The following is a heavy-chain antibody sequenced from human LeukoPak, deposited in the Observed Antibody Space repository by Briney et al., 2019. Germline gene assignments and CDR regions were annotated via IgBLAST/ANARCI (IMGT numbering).Heavy chain of an antibody. CDR1: GYTFTGYY. D-gene: IGHD5-18*01. Sequence: ASVKVSCKASGYTFTGYYMHWVRQAPGQGLEWMGWINPNSGGTNYAQKFQGRVTMTRDTSISTAYMELRSLRSDDTAVYYCARGGKRAYSYGNDYWGQGTLVTVSS. CDR2: INPNSGGT. CDR3: ARGGKRAYSYGNDY. J-gene: IGHJ4*02. V-gene: IGHV1-2*02.